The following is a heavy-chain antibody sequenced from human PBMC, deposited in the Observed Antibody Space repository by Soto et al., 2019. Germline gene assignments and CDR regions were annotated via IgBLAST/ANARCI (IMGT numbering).Heavy chain of an antibody. CDR3: ARQGSSGHKYYYYGMDV. V-gene: IGHV5-51*01. J-gene: IGHJ6*02. CDR1: GYSFTSYW. Sequence: PGESLKISCKGSGYSFTSYWIGWVRQMPGKGLEWMGIIYPGDSDTRYSPSFQGQVTISADKSISTAYLQWSSLKASDTAMYYCARQGSSGHKYYYYGMDVWGQGTTVTGSS. CDR2: IYPGDSDT.